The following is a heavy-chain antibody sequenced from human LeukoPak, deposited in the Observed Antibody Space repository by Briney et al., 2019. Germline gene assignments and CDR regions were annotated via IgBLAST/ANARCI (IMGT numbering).Heavy chain of an antibody. CDR2: IYHTGST. CDR1: GGSFSNYY. Sequence: SETLSLTCAVYGGSFSNYYWSWIRQPPGKGLEWIGDIYHTGSTAYNPSLKSRVTISVDTSKKQFSLRLSSVTAADTAVYYCARGYCTNAVCSLGPTQAWGQGTLVTVSS. V-gene: IGHV4-34*01. J-gene: IGHJ4*02. D-gene: IGHD2-8*01. CDR3: ARGYCTNAVCSLGPTQA.